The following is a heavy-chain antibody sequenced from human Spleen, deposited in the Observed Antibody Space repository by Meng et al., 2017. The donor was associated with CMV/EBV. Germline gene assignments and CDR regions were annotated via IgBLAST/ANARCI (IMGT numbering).Heavy chain of an antibody. CDR1: GFTFSSYW. Sequence: GESLKISCAASGFTFSSYWMHWVRQAPGKGLEWVSSISSSSSYIYYADSVKGRFTISRDNAKNSLYLQMNSLRAEDTAVYYCARVSTYYDFWSGHEVDYWGQGTLVTVSS. D-gene: IGHD3-3*01. V-gene: IGHV3-21*01. CDR2: ISSSSSYI. J-gene: IGHJ4*02. CDR3: ARVSTYYDFWSGHEVDY.